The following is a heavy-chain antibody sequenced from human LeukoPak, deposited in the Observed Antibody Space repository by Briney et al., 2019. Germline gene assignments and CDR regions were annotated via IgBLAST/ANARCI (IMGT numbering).Heavy chain of an antibody. CDR1: GFIVSSTY. V-gene: IGHV3-66*01. CDR3: ARDRGRVPTTGSAFDI. CDR2: IYSRST. J-gene: IGHJ3*02. D-gene: IGHD1-14*01. Sequence: GGSLLLSCAASGFIVSSTYMSWVRQAPGKGLEWVAIIYSRSTYYADSVRGRFTISRDSSKNTLSLEVNSLRVEDTAVYYCARDRGRVPTTGSAFDIWGRGTMGTVSA.